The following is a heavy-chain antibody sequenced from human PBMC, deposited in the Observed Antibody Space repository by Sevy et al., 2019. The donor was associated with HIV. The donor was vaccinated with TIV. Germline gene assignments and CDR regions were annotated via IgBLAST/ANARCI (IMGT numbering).Heavy chain of an antibody. Sequence: GGSLRLSCAAAGFNFNNYAMTWVRQAPGKGLEWVSGISFSGSKTYYAESVKGRFSISRDPSKNTLYLQMNNVRVEDTAVYFCANNSFMDFWNDYYSFYFDFWGQGTLVTVSS. CDR1: GFNFNNYA. D-gene: IGHD3-3*01. V-gene: IGHV3-23*01. J-gene: IGHJ4*02. CDR3: ANNSFMDFWNDYYSFYFDF. CDR2: ISFSGSKT.